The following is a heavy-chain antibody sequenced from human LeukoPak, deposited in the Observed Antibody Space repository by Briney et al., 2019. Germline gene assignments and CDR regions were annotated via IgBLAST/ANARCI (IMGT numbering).Heavy chain of an antibody. J-gene: IGHJ4*02. CDR3: ARHGLEYYFDY. V-gene: IGHV4-59*08. Sequence: SETLSLTCTVSGGSISNYYWTWIRQPPGKGLEWIGYIYYSGSTNYNPSLKSRVSISVDTSNNQFSLKLNSVTAADTAVYYCARHGLEYYFDYWGQGTLVTVSS. CDR1: GGSISNYY. D-gene: IGHD3-3*01. CDR2: IYYSGST.